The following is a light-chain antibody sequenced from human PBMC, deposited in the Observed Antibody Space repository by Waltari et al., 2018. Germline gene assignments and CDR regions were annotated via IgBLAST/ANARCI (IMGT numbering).Light chain of an antibody. CDR1: QGIRNF. CDR3: QRYNSAPFT. CDR2: DAS. J-gene: IGKJ3*01. V-gene: IGKV1-27*01. Sequence: DIQMTQSPSSLSASVGDRVTITCRAGQGIRNFLAWYQQKPGKTPKLLIYDASTLRSGVPSRFSGSGFGTDFTLTISGLQPEDVATYYCQRYNSAPFTFGPGTKVDVK.